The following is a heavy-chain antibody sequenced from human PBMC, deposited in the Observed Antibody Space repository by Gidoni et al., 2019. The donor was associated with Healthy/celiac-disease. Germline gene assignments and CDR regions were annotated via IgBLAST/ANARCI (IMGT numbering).Heavy chain of an antibody. CDR1: GFTFSRYG. Sequence: QVQLVESGGGVVQPGRSLRLSCAASGFTFSRYGMHWVRQAPGKGLGWVAVIWYDGSNKYYADSVKGRFTISRDNSKNTLYLQMNSLRAEDTAVYYCARDRVEVAGRGPYYYYGMDVWGQGTTVTVSS. CDR3: ARDRVEVAGRGPYYYYGMDV. CDR2: IWYDGSNK. J-gene: IGHJ6*02. D-gene: IGHD6-19*01. V-gene: IGHV3-33*01.